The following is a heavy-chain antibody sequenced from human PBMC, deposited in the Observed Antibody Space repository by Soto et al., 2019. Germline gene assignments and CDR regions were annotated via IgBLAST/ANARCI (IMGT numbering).Heavy chain of an antibody. CDR2: INPNVGGT. V-gene: IGHV1-2*02. CDR3: ARGGREVPRPPYDT. J-gene: IGHJ5*02. D-gene: IGHD3-16*01. Sequence: QVQLVQSGAEVKKPGASVYVSCKASGYTFTDYYLHWLRQAPGQGLEWMGWINPNVGGTNYARKFQGRVTMTRDTSTSTVYMKLTRLSPDDTAIYYCARGGREVPRPPYDTWGQGTLVTVSS. CDR1: GYTFTDYY.